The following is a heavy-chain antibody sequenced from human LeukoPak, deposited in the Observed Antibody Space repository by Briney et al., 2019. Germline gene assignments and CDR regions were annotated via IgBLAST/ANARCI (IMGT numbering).Heavy chain of an antibody. Sequence: GGSLRLSCAASGFTFSSYSMNWVRQAPGKGLEWVAVISYDGSNKYYADSVKGRFTISRDNSKNTLYLQMNSLRAEDTAVYYCARGPIAALDSYYFDYWGQGTLVTVSS. D-gene: IGHD6-6*01. J-gene: IGHJ4*02. CDR3: ARGPIAALDSYYFDY. CDR1: GFTFSSYS. CDR2: ISYDGSNK. V-gene: IGHV3-30*03.